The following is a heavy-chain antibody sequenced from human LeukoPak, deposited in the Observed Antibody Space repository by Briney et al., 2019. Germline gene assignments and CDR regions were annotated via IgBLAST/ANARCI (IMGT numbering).Heavy chain of an antibody. Sequence: SQTLSLTCTVSGCSISSGSYYWTWIRQPAGKGLESIGRIYTSGSTNHNPAIKSLVTLSLDTSKNQFSLKLISMTAADTAVYFCARERTDTSMDYWGQGNLVTVSS. D-gene: IGHD5-18*01. CDR1: GCSISSGSYY. J-gene: IGHJ4*02. CDR3: ARERTDTSMDY. CDR2: IYTSGST. V-gene: IGHV4-61*02.